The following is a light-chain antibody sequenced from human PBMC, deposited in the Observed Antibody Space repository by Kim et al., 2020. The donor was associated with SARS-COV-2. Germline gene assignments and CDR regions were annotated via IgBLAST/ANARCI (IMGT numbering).Light chain of an antibody. CDR1: SNNVGNQG. Sequence: QTATLTCTGNSNNVGNQGAGWLQQHQGHPPKLLFNRDNNRPSGISERFSASRSGNTASLTITGLQLEDEGDYYCSAWDSSLNVWVFGGGTKLTVL. CDR3: SAWDSSLNVWV. V-gene: IGLV10-54*04. CDR2: RDN. J-gene: IGLJ3*02.